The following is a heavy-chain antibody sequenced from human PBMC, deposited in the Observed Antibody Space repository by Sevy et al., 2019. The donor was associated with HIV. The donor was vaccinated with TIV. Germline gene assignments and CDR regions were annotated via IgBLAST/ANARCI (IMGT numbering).Heavy chain of an antibody. CDR3: AKESRSGYLS. CDR1: GFILNSYV. Sequence: GGSLRLSCTASGFILNSYVISWVRQAPGKGLEWVSTISGSGGSTYYAESVKGRLTVSRDNSKNTVYLQMDSLRDEDTAVYYCAKESRSGYLSWGQGTLVTVSS. J-gene: IGHJ5*02. V-gene: IGHV3-23*01. CDR2: ISGSGGST. D-gene: IGHD3-3*01.